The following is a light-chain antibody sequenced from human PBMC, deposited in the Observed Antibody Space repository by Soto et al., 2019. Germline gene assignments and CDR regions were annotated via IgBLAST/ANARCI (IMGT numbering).Light chain of an antibody. CDR2: AAS. CDR3: QQLKSYPRT. V-gene: IGKV1-9*01. CDR1: EDISSY. J-gene: IGKJ1*01. Sequence: DIQLTQSPSFLSASVGDRITITCRTSEDISSYLAWYQQKLGEAPKLLIYAASTLQSGVPLRFSGSGSGTECTLTVSSLQPEECATYYCQQLKSYPRTFGQGTKVQVK.